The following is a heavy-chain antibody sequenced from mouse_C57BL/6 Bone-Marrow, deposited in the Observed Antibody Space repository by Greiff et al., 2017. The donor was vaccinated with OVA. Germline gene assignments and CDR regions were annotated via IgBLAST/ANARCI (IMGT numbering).Heavy chain of an antibody. Sequence: QVQLKQPGTELVKPGASVKLSCKASGYTFTSYWMHWVKQRPGQGLEWIGNINPSNGGTNYNEKFKSKATLTVDKSSSTAYMQLSSLTSEDSAVYYCARSGYGNYAWYFDVWGTGTTVTVSS. D-gene: IGHD2-1*01. CDR2: INPSNGGT. CDR3: ARSGYGNYAWYFDV. V-gene: IGHV1-53*01. J-gene: IGHJ1*03. CDR1: GYTFTSYW.